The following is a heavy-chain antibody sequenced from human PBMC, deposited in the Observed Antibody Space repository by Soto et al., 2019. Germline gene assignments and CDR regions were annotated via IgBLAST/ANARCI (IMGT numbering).Heavy chain of an antibody. Sequence: QVQLVQSGAEVKKPGASVKVSCKASGYTFTSYDISWVRQAPGQGLEWMGWISAYNGNTNYAQKLQGRVTMTTDTSTSTAYMELRSLRSDDTAVYYCAREPTIFGVPSWFDPWGQGTLVTVSS. CDR2: ISAYNGNT. V-gene: IGHV1-18*01. J-gene: IGHJ5*02. CDR1: GYTFTSYD. D-gene: IGHD3-3*01. CDR3: AREPTIFGVPSWFDP.